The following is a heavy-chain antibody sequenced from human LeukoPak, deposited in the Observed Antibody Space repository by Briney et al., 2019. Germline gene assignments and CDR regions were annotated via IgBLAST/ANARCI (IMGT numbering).Heavy chain of an antibody. CDR1: GYSFTSYW. V-gene: IGHV5-51*01. D-gene: IGHD3-9*01. CDR3: ARTGHGDYDILTGYIPTDYYYYGMDV. J-gene: IGHJ6*02. CDR2: VYPGDSDT. Sequence: GESLKISCKGSGYSFTSYWIGWVRQMPGKGLEWMGIVYPGDSDTRYSPSFQGQVTISADKSISTAYLQWSSLKASDTAMYYCARTGHGDYDILTGYIPTDYYYYGMDVWGQGTTVTVSS.